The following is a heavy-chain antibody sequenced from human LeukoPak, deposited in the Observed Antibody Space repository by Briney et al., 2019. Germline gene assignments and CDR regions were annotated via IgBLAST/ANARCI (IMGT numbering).Heavy chain of an antibody. CDR1: GFTFRRYG. V-gene: IGHV3-33*01. CDR3: ARGPIDYHYYYYMDV. CDR2: IWYDGSNK. J-gene: IGHJ6*03. D-gene: IGHD2-15*01. Sequence: GGSLRLSSVAFGFTFRRYGMHWVRQAPGKGLEWVAVIWYDGSNKYYADSVKGRLTISRDNSKNTLYLQLNSLRAEDTAVYYCARGPIDYHYYYYMDVWGKGTTVTVSS.